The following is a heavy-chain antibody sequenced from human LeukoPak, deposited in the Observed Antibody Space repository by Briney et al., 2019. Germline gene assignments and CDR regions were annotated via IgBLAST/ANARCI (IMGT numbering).Heavy chain of an antibody. J-gene: IGHJ6*03. V-gene: IGHV4-30-2*01. D-gene: IGHD3-10*01. CDR2: IYHSGST. Sequence: KPSQTLSLTCTVSGGSISSGGYYWSWIRQPPGKGLEWIGYIYHSGSTNYNPSLKSRVTISVDTSKNQFSLKVSSVTAADTAVYFCARHVVAEHVPWLGEFYTDYFYMDVWGTGATVIVSS. CDR3: ARHVVAEHVPWLGEFYTDYFYMDV. CDR1: GGSISSGGYY.